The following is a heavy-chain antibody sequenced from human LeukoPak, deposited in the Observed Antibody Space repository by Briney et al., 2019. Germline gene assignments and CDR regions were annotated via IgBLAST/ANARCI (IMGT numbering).Heavy chain of an antibody. D-gene: IGHD1-26*01. CDR3: AKDLLGGDRGSYYEVGELGMDV. J-gene: IGHJ6*02. CDR1: GFTFSSYG. V-gene: IGHV3-30*18. Sequence: TGGSLRLSCAVSGFTFSSYGMHWVRQAPGKGLEWVAVISYDGSNKYYADSVKGRFTISRDKSKNTLYLQMNSLRAEDTAVYYCAKDLLGGDRGSYYEVGELGMDVWGQGTTVTVSS. CDR2: ISYDGSNK.